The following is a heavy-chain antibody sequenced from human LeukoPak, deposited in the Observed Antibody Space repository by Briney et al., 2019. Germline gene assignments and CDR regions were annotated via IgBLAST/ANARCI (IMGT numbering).Heavy chain of an antibody. Sequence: ASVKVSCKASGYTFTSYGISWVRQAPGQGLEWMGWISAYNGNTNYAQKLQGRVTMTTDTSTSTAYMELRSLRSDDTAVYYCVRDFSGFCSGDSCRKYYFDYWGQGTLVTVSS. CDR1: GYTFTSYG. J-gene: IGHJ4*02. D-gene: IGHD2-15*01. CDR3: VRDFSGFCSGDSCRKYYFDY. V-gene: IGHV1-18*01. CDR2: ISAYNGNT.